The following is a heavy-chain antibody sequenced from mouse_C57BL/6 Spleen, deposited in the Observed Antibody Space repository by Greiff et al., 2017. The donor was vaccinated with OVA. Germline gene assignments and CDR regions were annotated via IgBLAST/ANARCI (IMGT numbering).Heavy chain of an antibody. J-gene: IGHJ1*03. Sequence: EVQLQQSGPELVKPGASVKMSCKASGYTFTDYNMHWVKQSPGKSLEWIGYINPNNGGTSYNQKFKGKATLTVNKSSSTAYMELRSLTSEDSAVYYCARNYYYGSSYWYFDVWGTGTTVTVSS. D-gene: IGHD1-1*01. CDR3: ARNYYYGSSYWYFDV. CDR1: GYTFTDYN. V-gene: IGHV1-22*01. CDR2: INPNNGGT.